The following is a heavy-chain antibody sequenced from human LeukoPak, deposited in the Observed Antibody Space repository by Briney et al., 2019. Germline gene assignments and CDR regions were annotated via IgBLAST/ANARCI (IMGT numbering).Heavy chain of an antibody. V-gene: IGHV4-34*01. CDR3: ARGNKGTVTTSLNYFDY. CDR2: INHSGST. J-gene: IGHJ4*02. D-gene: IGHD4-17*01. CDR1: GGSFSGYY. Sequence: PSETLSLTCAVYGGSFSGYYWSWIRQPPGKGLEWIGEINHSGSTNYNPSLKSRVTISVDTSKNQFSLKLSSVTAADTAVYYCARGNKGTVTTSLNYFDYWGQGTLVTVSS.